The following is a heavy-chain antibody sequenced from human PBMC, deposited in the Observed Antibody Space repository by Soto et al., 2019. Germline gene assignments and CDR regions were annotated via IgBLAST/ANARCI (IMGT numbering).Heavy chain of an antibody. CDR1: RGTFSSYA. CDR2: IIPIFGTA. D-gene: IGHD2-2*01. Sequence: QVQLVQSGAEVQKPGSSVKVSCKASRGTFSSYAISWVRQAPGQGLEWMGGIIPIFGTANYAQKFQGRVTITADESTSTAYMELSSLRSEDTAVYYCARGGVYCSSTSCYDAFDIWGQGTMVTVSS. V-gene: IGHV1-69*01. J-gene: IGHJ3*02. CDR3: ARGGVYCSSTSCYDAFDI.